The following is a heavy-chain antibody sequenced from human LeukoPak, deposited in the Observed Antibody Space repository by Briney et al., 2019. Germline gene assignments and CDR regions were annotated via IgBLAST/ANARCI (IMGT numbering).Heavy chain of an antibody. CDR3: ARGYSGSYLPDY. J-gene: IGHJ4*02. CDR2: ISSSSSYI. Sequence: PGGSLRLSCAASGFTLSSYSMNWVRQASGKGLEWVSSISSSSSYIYYADSVKGRFTISRDNAKNSLDLQMNSLRAEDTAVYYCARGYSGSYLPDYWGQGTLVTVSS. CDR1: GFTLSSYS. V-gene: IGHV3-21*01. D-gene: IGHD1-26*01.